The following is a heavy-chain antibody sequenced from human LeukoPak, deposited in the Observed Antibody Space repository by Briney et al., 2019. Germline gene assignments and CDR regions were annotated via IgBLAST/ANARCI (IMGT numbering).Heavy chain of an antibody. CDR1: GYTFTGYY. Sequence: ASVKVSCKASGYTFTGYYMHWVRRAPGQGLEWMGWINPNSGGTNYAQKFQGRVTMTRDTSISTAYMELSRLRSDDTAVYYCARGTGSTTTVTTIGFDYWGQGTLVTVSS. CDR3: ARGTGSTTTVTTIGFDY. J-gene: IGHJ4*02. V-gene: IGHV1-2*02. CDR2: INPNSGGT. D-gene: IGHD4-17*01.